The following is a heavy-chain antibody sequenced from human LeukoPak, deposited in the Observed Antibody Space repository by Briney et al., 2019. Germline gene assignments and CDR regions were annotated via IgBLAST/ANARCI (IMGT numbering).Heavy chain of an antibody. CDR1: GFTFSSYA. J-gene: IGHJ3*02. CDR3: ARDPNGDYIGAFEI. V-gene: IGHV3-23*01. CDR2: IRGAGGTT. D-gene: IGHD4-17*01. Sequence: GSLRLSCAASGFTFSSYAMMWLCQAPGKGLEWVSAIRGAGGTTFYADSVKGRFTISRDNSKNTLYLQMTSLRVEDTAVYHCARDPNGDYIGAFEIWGQGTMVTVSS.